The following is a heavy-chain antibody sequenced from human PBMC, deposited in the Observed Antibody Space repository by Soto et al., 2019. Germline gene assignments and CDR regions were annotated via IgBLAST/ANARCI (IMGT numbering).Heavy chain of an antibody. D-gene: IGHD3-3*01. CDR3: ARGPSRDTTYDFGSWFDP. J-gene: IGHJ5*02. CDR1: GDSINSGYW. V-gene: IGHV4-38-2*01. CDR2: IYHSGTT. Sequence: PSETLSLTCAVSGDSINSGYWWAWIRQPPGKWLEWVASIYHSGTTYYNPSLTSRVTISVDTSKNQFSLKLSSVTAADTAVYYCARGPSRDTTYDFGSWFDPWGQGTLVTVSS.